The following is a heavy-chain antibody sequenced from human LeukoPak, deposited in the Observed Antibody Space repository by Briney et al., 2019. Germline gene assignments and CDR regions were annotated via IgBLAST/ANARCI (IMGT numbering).Heavy chain of an antibody. D-gene: IGHD1-1*01. CDR2: VFHSGNT. J-gene: IGHJ4*02. CDR3: ARELPSPNDHHYFDY. Sequence: SETLSLTCTVSGYSISSTYYWGWIRQPPGKGLEWVGSVFHSGNTYYNPSLKSRLTISADTSKNQFSLTLTSVTAADTAVYYCARELPSPNDHHYFDYWGQGTLVTVSS. CDR1: GYSISSTYY. V-gene: IGHV4-38-2*02.